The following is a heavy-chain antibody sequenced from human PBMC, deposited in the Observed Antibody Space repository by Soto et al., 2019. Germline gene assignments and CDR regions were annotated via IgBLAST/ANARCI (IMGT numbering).Heavy chain of an antibody. CDR1: GGSISSYY. V-gene: IGHV4-59*01. CDR3: ASTAHSSGWYSGGFDY. J-gene: IGHJ4*02. CDR2: IYYSGST. D-gene: IGHD6-19*01. Sequence: SETLSLTCTVSGGSISSYYWSWIRQPPGKGLEWIGYIYYSGSTNYNPSLKSRVTISVDTSKNQFSLKLSSVTAADTAVYYCASTAHSSGWYSGGFDYWGQGTLVNVS.